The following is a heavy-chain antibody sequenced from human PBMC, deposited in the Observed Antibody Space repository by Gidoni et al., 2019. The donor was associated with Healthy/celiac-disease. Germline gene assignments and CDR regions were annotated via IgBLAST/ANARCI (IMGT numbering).Heavy chain of an antibody. CDR2: IKSKTDGGTT. J-gene: IGHJ6*03. CDR3: TTDDGVLGYYMDV. V-gene: IGHV3-15*07. Sequence: EVQLVESGGGLVKPGGSLRLSCAASGFTFSNAWMNWVRQAPGKGLEWGGRIKSKTDGGTTDYAAPVKGRFTISRDDSKNTLYLQMNSLKTEDTAVYYCTTDDGVLGYYMDVWGKGTTVTVSS. D-gene: IGHD2-8*01. CDR1: GFTFSNAW.